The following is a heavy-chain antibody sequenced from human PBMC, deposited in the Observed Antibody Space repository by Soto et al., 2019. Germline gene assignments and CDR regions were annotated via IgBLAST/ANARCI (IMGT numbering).Heavy chain of an antibody. CDR1: GFTFSDHW. CDR2: INSGGSRT. CDR3: ARGNCSGDTCFFGGTH. J-gene: IGHJ4*02. D-gene: IGHD2-21*02. Sequence: ELQLAESGGVLVQPGGSLRLSCVASGFTFSDHWMHWVRQAPGKGLVWVSRINSGGSRTNYADSVKGRFTISRDNAKNTLYLEMNSLSVEDTAVYYCARGNCSGDTCFFGGTHWGRGTLVTVSS. V-gene: IGHV3-74*01.